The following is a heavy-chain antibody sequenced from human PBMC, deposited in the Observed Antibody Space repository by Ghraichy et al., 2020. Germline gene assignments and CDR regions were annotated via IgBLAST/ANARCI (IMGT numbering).Heavy chain of an antibody. CDR2: THHTGST. D-gene: IGHD1-26*01. J-gene: IGHJ3*01. CDR1: GYSINSGYY. CDR3: ARTFTGSFPNAFDL. V-gene: IGHV4-38-2*02. Sequence: SETLSLTCSVSGYSINSGYYWGWTRQSPEKGLDWIGTTHHTGSTYFNPSLRSRVTITVDTTKNQVSLKLNSVTAAVTAVYYCARTFTGSFPNAFDLWGQGTMVTVSS.